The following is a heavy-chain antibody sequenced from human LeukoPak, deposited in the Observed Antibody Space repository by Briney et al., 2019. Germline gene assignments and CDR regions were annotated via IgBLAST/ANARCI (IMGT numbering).Heavy chain of an antibody. D-gene: IGHD7-27*01. CDR1: GGSFSGYY. J-gene: IGHJ3*02. Sequence: SETLSLTCAVYGGSFSGYYWSWIRQSPGKGLEWIGQINHSGSTNYSPPLKSRLTLSVDTPQNQFSLKLNSVTAADTAVYYCARGDWGLNAFDIWGQGTMVTVSS. CDR2: INHSGST. V-gene: IGHV4-34*01. CDR3: ARGDWGLNAFDI.